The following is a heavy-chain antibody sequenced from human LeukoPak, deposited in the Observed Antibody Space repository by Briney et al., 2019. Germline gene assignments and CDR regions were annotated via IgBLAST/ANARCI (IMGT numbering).Heavy chain of an antibody. CDR2: INHSGST. Sequence: GSLRLSCAASGFTFSSYSMNWIRQPPGKGLEWIGEINHSGSTNYNPSLKSRVTISVDRSKNQFSLKLSSVTAADTAVYYCASTTGIAAAASFDYWGQGTLVTVSS. D-gene: IGHD6-13*01. CDR3: ASTTGIAAAASFDY. V-gene: IGHV4-34*01. CDR1: GFTFSSYS. J-gene: IGHJ4*02.